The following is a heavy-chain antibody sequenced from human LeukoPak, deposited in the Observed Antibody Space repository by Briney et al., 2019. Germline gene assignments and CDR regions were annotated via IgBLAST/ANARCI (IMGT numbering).Heavy chain of an antibody. J-gene: IGHJ5*02. CDR2: ISGDGTTT. V-gene: IGHV3-74*03. Sequence: GGSLRLSCAASGFTFSNYFMHWVRQAPGKGLVWVSRISGDGTTTMYADSVKGRFTVSRDNAKNTLYLQMNSLRDEDTAVYYCARRVDATRWFDPWGQGTLVAVSS. CDR1: GFTFSNYF. CDR3: ARRVDATRWFDP. D-gene: IGHD2-15*01.